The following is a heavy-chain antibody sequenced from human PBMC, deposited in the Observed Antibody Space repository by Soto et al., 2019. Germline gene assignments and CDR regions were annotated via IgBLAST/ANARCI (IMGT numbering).Heavy chain of an antibody. Sequence: EVQLLESGGNLVQPGGSLRVSCAASGFTFSDHAMSWVRQAPGKGLEWVSAISGDGDGTYYADSVKGRFIISRDKSRNTLYLQMNSLRADDTAVYYCAQEEHQQFNWFDPWGQGTLVTVS. D-gene: IGHD2-2*01. CDR3: AQEEHQQFNWFDP. CDR1: GFTFSDHA. V-gene: IGHV3-23*01. CDR2: ISGDGDGT. J-gene: IGHJ5*02.